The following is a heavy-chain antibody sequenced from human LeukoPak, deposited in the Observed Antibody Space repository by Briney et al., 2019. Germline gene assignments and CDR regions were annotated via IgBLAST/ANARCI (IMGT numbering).Heavy chain of an antibody. CDR2: IKQDGSKK. CDR3: TRVGYIDEGIDY. CDR1: GFPFSSYW. J-gene: IGHJ4*02. D-gene: IGHD5-24*01. Sequence: GGSLRLSCVASGFPFSSYWMTWVRQAPGKGLEWVANIKQDGSKKSYVDSVKGRFTISRDNAKNSLYLQMNSLRAEDTAIYYCTRVGYIDEGIDYWGQGTRVTVSS. V-gene: IGHV3-7*04.